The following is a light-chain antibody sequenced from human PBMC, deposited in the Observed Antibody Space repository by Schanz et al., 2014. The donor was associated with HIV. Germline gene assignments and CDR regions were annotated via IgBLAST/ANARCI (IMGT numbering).Light chain of an antibody. CDR3: TSYTNSDSWV. V-gene: IGLV2-14*02. CDR1: DGDVGGYPL. CDR2: EGT. Sequence: QSALTQPASVSGSPGQSITISCTGSDGDVGGYPLPPSYQQHPGKAPQLIIYEGTKRPSGVSDRFSGSKFGNMASLTISGLQAEDEADYYCTSYTNSDSWVFGGGTKLTVL. J-gene: IGLJ3*02.